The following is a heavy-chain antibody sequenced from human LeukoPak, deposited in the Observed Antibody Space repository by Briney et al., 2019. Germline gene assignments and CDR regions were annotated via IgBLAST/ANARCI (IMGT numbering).Heavy chain of an antibody. CDR2: ISGSGGST. V-gene: IGHV3-23*01. CDR1: GFTFSTYA. D-gene: IGHD3-22*01. Sequence: PGGSLRLSCAASGFTFSTYAVNWVRQAPGKGLEWVSAISGSGGSTYYADSVKGRLTISRDNSKNTLYLQMSSLRAEDTAVYYCAKDRGRYYDSSGYYWGYYFDSWGQGILVTVST. CDR3: AKDRGRYYDSSGYYWGYYFDS. J-gene: IGHJ4*02.